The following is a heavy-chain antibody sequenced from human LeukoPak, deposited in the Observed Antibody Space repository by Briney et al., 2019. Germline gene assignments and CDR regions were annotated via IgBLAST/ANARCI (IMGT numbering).Heavy chain of an antibody. D-gene: IGHD1-26*01. J-gene: IGHJ3*02. CDR2: IKQDGSEK. Sequence: GGSLRLSCAASGFTFSSYWMSWVRQAPGKGLEWVANIKQDGSEKYYVDSVKGRFTISRDNAKNSLYLQMNTLRAEDTAVYYCARAGGTYYGIAFDIWGQGTMVTVSS. CDR3: ARAGGTYYGIAFDI. CDR1: GFTFSSYW. V-gene: IGHV3-7*01.